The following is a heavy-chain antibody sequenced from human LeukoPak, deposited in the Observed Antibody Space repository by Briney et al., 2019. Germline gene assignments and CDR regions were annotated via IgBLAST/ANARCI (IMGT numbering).Heavy chain of an antibody. CDR3: AKAQRGYYDSSGYRSLLWYFDP. V-gene: IGHV3-23*01. D-gene: IGHD3-22*01. CDR2: ISGSGGST. J-gene: IGHJ2*01. CDR1: GFTFSSYA. Sequence: GGSLRLSCAASGFTFSSYAMSWVRQAPGKGLEWVSAISGSGGSTYYADSVKGRFTISRDNSKNTLYLQMNSLRAEDTAVYHCAKAQRGYYDSSGYRSLLWYFDPWGRGTLVTVSS.